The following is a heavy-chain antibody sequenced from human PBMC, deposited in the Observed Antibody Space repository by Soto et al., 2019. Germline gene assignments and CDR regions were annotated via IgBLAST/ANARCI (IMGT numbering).Heavy chain of an antibody. V-gene: IGHV4-31*03. Sequence: QVQLQESGPGLVKPSQTLSLTCSVSGVSINSGGYYWSWIRHHPGKGLEWIGYIYYTGHTFYNASLKSRVAMSLDTSKNQFSLKLSSVTAADTAVYYCARGSQLERDALDIWGQGTMVTVSS. CDR2: IYYTGHT. D-gene: IGHD1-1*01. J-gene: IGHJ3*02. CDR1: GVSINSGGYY. CDR3: ARGSQLERDALDI.